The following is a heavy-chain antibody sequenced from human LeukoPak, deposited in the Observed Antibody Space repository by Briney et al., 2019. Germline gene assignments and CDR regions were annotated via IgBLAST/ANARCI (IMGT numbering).Heavy chain of an antibody. V-gene: IGHV4-59*01. D-gene: IGHD6-19*01. J-gene: IGHJ4*02. CDR2: IYYSGST. CDR3: ARGSSAVAGTGIDY. CDR1: GGSISSYY. Sequence: SETLSLTCTVSGGSISSYYWSWIRQPLGKGLEWIGYIYYSGSTNYNPSLKSRVTISVDTSKNQFSLKLSSVTAADTAVYYCARGSSAVAGTGIDYWGQGTLVTVSS.